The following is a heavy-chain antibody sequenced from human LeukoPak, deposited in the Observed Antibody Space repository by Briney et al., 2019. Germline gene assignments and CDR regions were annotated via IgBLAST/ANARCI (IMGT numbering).Heavy chain of an antibody. V-gene: IGHV4-38-2*02. J-gene: IGHJ5*02. CDR1: GYSISSGYY. CDR2: IYYTGTT. D-gene: IGHD3/OR15-3a*01. Sequence: TPSETLSLTCTVSGYSISSGYYWGWIRQSPGKNLEWLGSIYYTGTTHYNPSLKSRVTISVDTSKNQFSLNLSSMTAADTAVYYCARQEIGLRSFDPWGQGTLVTVSS. CDR3: ARQEIGLRSFDP.